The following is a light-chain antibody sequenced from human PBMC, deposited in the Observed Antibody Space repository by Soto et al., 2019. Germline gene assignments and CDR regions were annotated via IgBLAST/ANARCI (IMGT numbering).Light chain of an antibody. J-gene: IGKJ1*01. V-gene: IGKV3-11*01. CDR2: LAS. CDR1: QAVNTR. Sequence: EIVLTQSPATLSSFPGDRVTLSCRASQAVNTRLAWYQHSPGQAPRLLISLASNRAAGVPARFSGSGSGTDFTLTISDVEPEDFAVYYCHQRQSWPRTFGQGTTVDI. CDR3: HQRQSWPRT.